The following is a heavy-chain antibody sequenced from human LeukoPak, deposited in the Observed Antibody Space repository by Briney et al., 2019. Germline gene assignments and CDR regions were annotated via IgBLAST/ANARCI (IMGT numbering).Heavy chain of an antibody. CDR1: GGTFSSYA. CDR2: IIPILGIA. J-gene: IGHJ5*02. V-gene: IGHV1-69*04. Sequence: SVKVSCKASGGTFSSYAVSWVRRAPGQGPEWMGRIIPILGIANYAQKFQGRVTITADKSTSTAYMELSSLRSEDTAVYYCARAGGSIAAAGTVFGWFDPWGQGTLVTVSS. CDR3: ARAGGSIAAAGTVFGWFDP. D-gene: IGHD6-13*01.